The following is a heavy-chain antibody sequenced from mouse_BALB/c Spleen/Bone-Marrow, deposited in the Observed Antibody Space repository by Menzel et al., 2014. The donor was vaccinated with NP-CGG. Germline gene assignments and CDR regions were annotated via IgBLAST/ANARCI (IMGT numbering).Heavy chain of an antibody. CDR1: GFVFSRYW. V-gene: IGHV4-1*02. Sequence: EVKLVESGGGLVQPGGSLKLSFAASGFVFSRYWMSWVRQAPGKGLEWIGLINPDSSTIIYTPSLKDKFIISRDNAKNTLFLQMSTARSEDSALYYCARLSYYGRFAYWGQGTLVTVSA. D-gene: IGHD1-1*01. CDR2: INPDSSTI. CDR3: ARLSYYGRFAY. J-gene: IGHJ3*01.